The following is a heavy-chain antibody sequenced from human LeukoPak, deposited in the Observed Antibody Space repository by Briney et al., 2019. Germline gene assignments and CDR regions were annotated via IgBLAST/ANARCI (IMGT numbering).Heavy chain of an antibody. CDR2: IKQDGSEK. Sequence: QPGGSLRLSCAASGFTFSSYWMSWVRQAPGKGLEWVANIKQDGSEKYYVDSVKGRFTISRDNSKNTLYLQMNSLRAEDTAVYYCAKDTFTYNWNYGLDYWGQGTLVTVSS. CDR1: GFTFSSYW. V-gene: IGHV3-7*01. J-gene: IGHJ4*02. D-gene: IGHD1-7*01. CDR3: AKDTFTYNWNYGLDY.